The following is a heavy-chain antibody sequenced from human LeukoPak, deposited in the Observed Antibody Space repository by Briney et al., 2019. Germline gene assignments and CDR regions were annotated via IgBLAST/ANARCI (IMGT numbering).Heavy chain of an antibody. CDR2: ISYDGSNK. CDR1: GFTFSSYG. Sequence: GGSLRLSCAASGFTFSSYGMHWVRQAPGKGLEWVAVISYDGSNKYYADSVKGRFTISRDNSKNTLYLQMNSLRAEDTAVYYCAKDSARSGSYYMDMSAFDIWGQGTMVTVSS. CDR3: AKDSARSGSYYMDMSAFDI. J-gene: IGHJ3*02. V-gene: IGHV3-30*18. D-gene: IGHD3-10*01.